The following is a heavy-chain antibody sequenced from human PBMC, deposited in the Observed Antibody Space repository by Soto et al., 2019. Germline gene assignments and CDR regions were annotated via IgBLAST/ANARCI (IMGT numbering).Heavy chain of an antibody. CDR3: ARLRYFDWLLNPYYFDY. CDR2: IIPIFGTA. CDR1: GGTFSSYA. Sequence: QVQLVQSGAEVKKPGSSVKVSCKASGGTFSSYAISWVRQAPGQGLEWMGGIIPIFGTANYAQKFQGRVTITADESTSKAYMELSSLRSEDTAVYYCARLRYFDWLLNPYYFDYWGQGTLVTVSS. J-gene: IGHJ4*02. V-gene: IGHV1-69*01. D-gene: IGHD3-9*01.